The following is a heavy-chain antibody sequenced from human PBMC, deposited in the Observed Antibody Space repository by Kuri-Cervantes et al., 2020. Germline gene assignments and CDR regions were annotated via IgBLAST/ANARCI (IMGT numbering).Heavy chain of an antibody. Sequence: SETLSLTCAVYGGSFSGYYWSWIRQPPEKGLEWIGEINHSGSTNYNASLKSRIIISVDTSKTQLSLKLSSVAAADTAVYYCASLPPNSYRAFDIWGQGTMVTVSS. CDR2: INHSGST. CDR1: GGSFSGYY. V-gene: IGHV4-34*01. CDR3: ASLPPNSYRAFDI. J-gene: IGHJ3*02. D-gene: IGHD3-16*02.